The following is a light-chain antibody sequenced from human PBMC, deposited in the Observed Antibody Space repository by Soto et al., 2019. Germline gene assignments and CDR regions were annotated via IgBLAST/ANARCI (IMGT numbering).Light chain of an antibody. V-gene: IGKV2-28*01. CDR2: MAS. CDR3: MQALQSPRT. CDR1: QSLLHSTGYYY. Sequence: DIVLTQSPLSLPVTPGEPASISCRSSQSLLHSTGYYYLDWYLQKPGQSPQLLIYMASNRAPGVPDRFTGSGSGTDFTLKISRVEAEDVGVYYCMQALQSPRTFXGGTKVDIK. J-gene: IGKJ4*01.